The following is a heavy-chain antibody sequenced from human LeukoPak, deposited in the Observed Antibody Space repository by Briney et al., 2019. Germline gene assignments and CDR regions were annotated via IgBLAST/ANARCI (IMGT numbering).Heavy chain of an antibody. J-gene: IGHJ4*02. CDR1: GFTFSSYS. D-gene: IGHD6-13*01. Sequence: GGSLRLSCAASGFTFSSYSMNWVRQAPGKGLEWVSSISSSSSYIYYADSVKGRFTISRDNAKNSLYLQMNSLRAEDTAVYYCVRIPNIAAAGTSFDYWGQGTLVTVSS. V-gene: IGHV3-21*01. CDR3: VRIPNIAAAGTSFDY. CDR2: ISSSSSYI.